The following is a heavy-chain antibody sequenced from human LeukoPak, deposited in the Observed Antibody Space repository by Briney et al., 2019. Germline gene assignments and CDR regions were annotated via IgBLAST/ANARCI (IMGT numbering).Heavy chain of an antibody. D-gene: IGHD6-19*01. Sequence: GGSLRLSCAASGFTFNTFAMSWVRQAPGKGLEWVAAVSASGGTPYYADSVKGRFTISRDNSKNTLYLQVNSLRAEDTAVYYCARASVAGWYYFDYWGQGTLVTVSS. CDR3: ARASVAGWYYFDY. V-gene: IGHV3-23*01. CDR1: GFTFNTFA. J-gene: IGHJ4*02. CDR2: VSASGGTP.